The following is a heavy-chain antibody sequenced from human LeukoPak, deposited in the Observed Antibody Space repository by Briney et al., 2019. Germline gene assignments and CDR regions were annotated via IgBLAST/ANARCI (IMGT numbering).Heavy chain of an antibody. CDR3: VRSDDFWSGYYGY. CDR1: GGSISSYC. D-gene: IGHD3-3*01. CDR2: IFYSGST. V-gene: IGHV4-59*01. J-gene: IGHJ4*02. Sequence: SGTLSLTCTVSGGSISSYCWSWLRQPPGKGLEGIGYIFYSGSTNYNPSLKSRVTISVDTSKNQFSLKLSSVTAADTAVYYCVRSDDFWSGYYGYWGQGTLVTVSS.